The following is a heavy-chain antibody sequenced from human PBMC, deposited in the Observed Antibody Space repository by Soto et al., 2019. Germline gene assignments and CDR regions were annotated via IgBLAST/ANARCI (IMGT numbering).Heavy chain of an antibody. V-gene: IGHV3-30-3*01. Sequence: QVQLVESGGGVVQPGRSLRLSCAASGFTFSGSAMHWVRQAPGKGLEWVAIISYDGTNKYYADSVKGRFTISRDNSKNTLYLQMSSLRAEDTAVYYCAREGHSSGYYSASDIWCQGTMVTVSS. CDR2: ISYDGTNK. CDR1: GFTFSGSA. CDR3: AREGHSSGYYSASDI. J-gene: IGHJ3*02. D-gene: IGHD3-22*01.